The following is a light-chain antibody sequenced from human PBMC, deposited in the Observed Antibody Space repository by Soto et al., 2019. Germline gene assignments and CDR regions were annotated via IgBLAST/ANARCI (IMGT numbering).Light chain of an antibody. Sequence: IQLTQSPSSLSASVGDRVTVTCRASQDISSYLAWYQQKPGKAPKLLIYATSTLQSGVPSRFSGSGSGTDFALTISSLQPDDFPTYDCQQHSISSLTFGVGTKVESK. J-gene: IGKJ4*01. V-gene: IGKV1-9*01. CDR1: QDISSY. CDR2: ATS. CDR3: QQHSISSLT.